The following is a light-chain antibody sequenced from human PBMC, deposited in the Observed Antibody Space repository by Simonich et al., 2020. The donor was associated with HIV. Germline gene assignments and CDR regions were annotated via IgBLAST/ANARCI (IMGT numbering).Light chain of an antibody. CDR2: GAS. V-gene: IGKV3-15*01. CDR3: QQYKNWAA. CDR1: QDVSSN. J-gene: IGKJ4*01. Sequence: EMVMPRSPPTLSVSPGNTATLSCRAIQDVSSNLAWYQQKPVQAPRLLICGASTRASGIQARSSGSGSGSDFPLTSSSMLFEDVAHYYCQQYKNWAAVGGGTTVEI.